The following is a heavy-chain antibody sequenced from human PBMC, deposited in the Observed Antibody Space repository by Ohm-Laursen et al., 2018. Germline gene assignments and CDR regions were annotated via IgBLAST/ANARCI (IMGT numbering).Heavy chain of an antibody. Sequence: SLRLSCAASGFTFSNYAMHWVRQAPGKGLERVSGISWNSGSIGYADSVKGRFTISRDNAKNSLYLQMNSLRAEDTALYYCAASIAVYYFDYWGQGTLVTVSS. CDR3: AASIAVYYFDY. V-gene: IGHV3-9*01. D-gene: IGHD6-6*01. CDR2: ISWNSGSI. CDR1: GFTFSNYA. J-gene: IGHJ4*02.